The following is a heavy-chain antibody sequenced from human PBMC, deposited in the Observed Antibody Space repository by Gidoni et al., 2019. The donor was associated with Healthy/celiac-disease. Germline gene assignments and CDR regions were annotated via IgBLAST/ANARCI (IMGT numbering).Heavy chain of an antibody. CDR2: IKQDGSEK. J-gene: IGHJ4*02. CDR3: ARLGTLLSRPRSNFDY. Sequence: NIKQDGSEKYYVDSVKGRFTISRDNAKNSLYLQMNSLRAEDTAVYYCARLGTLLSRPRSNFDYWGQGTLVTVSS. D-gene: IGHD6-6*01. V-gene: IGHV3-7*01.